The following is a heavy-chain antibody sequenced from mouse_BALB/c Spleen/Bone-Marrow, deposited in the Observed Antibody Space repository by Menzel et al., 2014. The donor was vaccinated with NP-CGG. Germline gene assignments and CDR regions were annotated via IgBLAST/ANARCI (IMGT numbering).Heavy chain of an antibody. CDR3: ARHAYYDQTEVSFVY. V-gene: IGHV5-9-2*01. D-gene: IGHD2-4*01. CDR1: GFTFSNYG. CDR2: ISGGGSYA. J-gene: IGHJ3*01. Sequence: EVHLVESGGGLVKSGGSLKLSCAASGFTFSNYGMSWIRQTPEQRLERVATISGGGSYAFYSDSVKGRSTISRDNAKNNLNLQLSSLRSEDTALYYCARHAYYDQTEVSFVYWGQGTLVTVSA.